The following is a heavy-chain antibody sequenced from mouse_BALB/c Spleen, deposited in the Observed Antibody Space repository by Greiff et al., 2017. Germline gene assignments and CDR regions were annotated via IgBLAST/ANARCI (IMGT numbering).Heavy chain of an antibody. CDR2: INPSSGYT. CDR1: GYTFTSYT. J-gene: IGHJ3*01. Sequence: VKLMESGAELARPGASVKMSCKASGYTFTSYTMHWVKQRPGQGLEWIGYINPSSGYTNYNQKFKDKATLTADKSSSTAYMQLSSLTSEDSAVYYCARPYYRYDEAAYWGQGTLVTVSA. V-gene: IGHV1-4*01. CDR3: ARPYYRYDEAAY. D-gene: IGHD2-14*01.